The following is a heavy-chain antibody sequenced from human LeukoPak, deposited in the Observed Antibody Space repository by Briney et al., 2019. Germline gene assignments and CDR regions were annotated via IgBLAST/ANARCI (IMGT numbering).Heavy chain of an antibody. CDR3: AKVRMITMIAYDAFDI. Sequence: GGSLRLSCAASGFIFSNYAMSWVRQAPGKGLEWVSAISGSGASTYYADSVKGRFTISRDNSKNTLYLQMNSLRAEDTAVYYCAKVRMITMIAYDAFDIWGQGTMVTVSS. CDR1: GFIFSNYA. D-gene: IGHD3-22*01. V-gene: IGHV3-23*01. J-gene: IGHJ3*02. CDR2: ISGSGAST.